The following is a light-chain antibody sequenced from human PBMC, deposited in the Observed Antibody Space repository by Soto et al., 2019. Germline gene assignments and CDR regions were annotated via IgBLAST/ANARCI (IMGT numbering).Light chain of an antibody. Sequence: QSALTQPASVSGSPGQSITISCTGTSSDVGRFNSVSWYQQHPGNPHKLIIFDVTRRPSGVSNRFSGSKSGNAASLTISGLQAEDEANYYCSSFVGTSILVVFGGGTKLTVL. CDR1: SSDVGRFNS. CDR2: DVT. J-gene: IGLJ2*01. V-gene: IGLV2-14*01. CDR3: SSFVGTSILVV.